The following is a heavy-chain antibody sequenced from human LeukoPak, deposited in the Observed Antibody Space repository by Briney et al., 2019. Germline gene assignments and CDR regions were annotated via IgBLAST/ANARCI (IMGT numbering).Heavy chain of an antibody. V-gene: IGHV1-69*05. Sequence: GSSVKVSCKASGGTFSSYAISWVRQAPGQGLEWMGGIIPIFGTANYAQKFQGRVMITTDESTSTAYMELRSLRSDDTAVYYCARAHHMSYCSSTSCLPDYWGQGTLVTVSS. CDR1: GGTFSSYA. CDR3: ARAHHMSYCSSTSCLPDY. D-gene: IGHD2-2*01. J-gene: IGHJ4*02. CDR2: IIPIFGTA.